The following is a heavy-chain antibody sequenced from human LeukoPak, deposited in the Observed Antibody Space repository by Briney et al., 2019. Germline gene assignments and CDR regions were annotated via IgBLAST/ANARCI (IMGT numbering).Heavy chain of an antibody. J-gene: IGHJ6*02. D-gene: IGHD2-15*01. CDR3: VRGYSFGPYGMDV. CDR1: GFTFRNYA. CDR2: ISDSGGST. V-gene: IGHV3-64D*09. Sequence: PGRSLRLSCAASGFTFRNYAMHWVRQAPGKGLEYVSAISDSGGSTYYADSVKGRFTISRDNSKNTLYLQMSSLRAEDTAVYFCVRGYSFGPYGMDVWGQGTTVTVSS.